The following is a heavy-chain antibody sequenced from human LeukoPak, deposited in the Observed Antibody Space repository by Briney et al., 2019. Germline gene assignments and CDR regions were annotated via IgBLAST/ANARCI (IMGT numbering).Heavy chain of an antibody. J-gene: IGHJ4*02. CDR2: INHSGST. V-gene: IGHV4-34*01. D-gene: IGHD3-22*01. CDR1: GGSFSGYY. Sequence: PSETLSLTCAVYGGSFSGYYWSWIRQPPGKGLEWIGEINHSGSTNYNPSLKSQVTISVDTSKNQFSLKLSSVTAADTAVYYCARKGSVLSYYYDSSGYWDYFDYWGQGTLVTVSS. CDR3: ARKGSVLSYYYDSSGYWDYFDY.